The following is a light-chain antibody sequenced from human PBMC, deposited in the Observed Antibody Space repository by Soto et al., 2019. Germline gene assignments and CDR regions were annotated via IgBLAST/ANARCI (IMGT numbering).Light chain of an antibody. CDR3: QSYDSSLSGSV. Sequence: QSVLTQPPSVSVAPGQRVTISCTGSSSNIGAGYVHWYQQLPGTAPKLLIYGNSNRPSGVPDRFSGSKSGTSASLAITGLQAKDEADYHCQSYDSSLSGSVFGGGTKLTVL. V-gene: IGLV1-40*01. CDR1: SSNIGAGYV. CDR2: GNS. J-gene: IGLJ3*02.